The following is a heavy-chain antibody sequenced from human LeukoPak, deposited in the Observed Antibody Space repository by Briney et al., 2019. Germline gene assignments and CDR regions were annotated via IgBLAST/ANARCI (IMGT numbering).Heavy chain of an antibody. CDR3: ARGLRWYFDL. CDR2: INHSGST. Sequence: PSETLSLTCAVYGGSFGGYYWSWIRQPPGKGLEWIGEINHSGSTNYNPSLKSRVTISVDTSKNQFSLKLSSVTAADTAVYYCARGLRWYFDLWGRGTLVTVSS. J-gene: IGHJ2*01. CDR1: GGSFGGYY. V-gene: IGHV4-34*01.